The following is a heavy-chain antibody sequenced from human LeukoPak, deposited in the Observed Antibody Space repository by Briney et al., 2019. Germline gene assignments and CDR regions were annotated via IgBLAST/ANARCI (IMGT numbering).Heavy chain of an antibody. V-gene: IGHV1-18*04. D-gene: IGHD7-27*01. CDR1: GYTFTKYA. CDR3: ARDYRTGFDY. J-gene: IGHJ4*02. CDR2: ISTYNGNT. Sequence: ASVKVSCKTSGYTFTKYAVNWVRQAPGQGLEWLGWISTYNGNTHYAQKLQGRVTMTTDTSTTTAYMELRSLRSDDTAVYYCARDYRTGFDYWGQGTLVTVSS.